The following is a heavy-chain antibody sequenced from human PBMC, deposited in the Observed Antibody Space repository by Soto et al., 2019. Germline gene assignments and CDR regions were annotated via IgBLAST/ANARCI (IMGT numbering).Heavy chain of an antibody. D-gene: IGHD3-22*01. CDR2: IWNDGSNE. V-gene: IGHV3-33*01. CDR3: ARGQTDSGGYSVT. CDR1: GFTFSSYG. Sequence: GGSLRLSCEASGFTFSSYGMHWVRQALGKGLEWVAIIWNDGSNEYYADSVKGRFTISRDNSKNTLYLQVSNLRAEDTAVYFFARGQTDSGGYSVTWGPGALLTVSS. J-gene: IGHJ5*01.